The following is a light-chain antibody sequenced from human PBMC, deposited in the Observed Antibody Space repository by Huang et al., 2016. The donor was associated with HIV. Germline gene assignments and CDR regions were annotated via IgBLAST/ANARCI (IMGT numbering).Light chain of an antibody. V-gene: IGKV1-NL1*01. J-gene: IGKJ2*01. Sequence: DIQMTQSPSSLSASVGDRVTITCRASQGISNSLAWYQQKPGKAPKLLLYAASRLESGVPSRFSGSGSGTDYALTISSLQPEDFATYYCQQYYSTSHTFGQGTKLEIK. CDR3: QQYYSTSHT. CDR1: QGISNS. CDR2: AAS.